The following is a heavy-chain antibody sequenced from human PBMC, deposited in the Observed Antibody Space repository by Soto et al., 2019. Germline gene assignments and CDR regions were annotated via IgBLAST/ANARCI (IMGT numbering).Heavy chain of an antibody. D-gene: IGHD2-2*01. V-gene: IGHV3-72*01. CDR2: TRNKANSYTT. Sequence: GGSLRLSCAASGFTFSDHYVDWVHQAPGKGLEWVGRTRNKANSYTTEYAASVKGRFTISRDDSKNSLYLQMNSLETEDTAVHYCARDWGSGYCSSTSCSEHYYYGMDVWGQGTTVTVSS. J-gene: IGHJ6*02. CDR3: ARDWGSGYCSSTSCSEHYYYGMDV. CDR1: GFTFSDHY.